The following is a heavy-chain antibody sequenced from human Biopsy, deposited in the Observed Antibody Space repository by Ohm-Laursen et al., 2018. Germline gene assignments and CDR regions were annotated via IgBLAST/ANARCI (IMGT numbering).Heavy chain of an antibody. CDR1: GGSITADF. CDR3: VRLNRRGNIIFFDY. Sequence: PSETLSLTCTVSGGSITADFWTWIRQTPGERLEWIGYRFHSGSPMYNPSLKSRVTISVDTSKSQFSLTLTSGTAADTAVYYCVRLNRRGNIIFFDYWAGEPWSPSPQ. J-gene: IGHJ4*02. V-gene: IGHV4-59*08. CDR2: RFHSGSP. D-gene: IGHD3/OR15-3a*01.